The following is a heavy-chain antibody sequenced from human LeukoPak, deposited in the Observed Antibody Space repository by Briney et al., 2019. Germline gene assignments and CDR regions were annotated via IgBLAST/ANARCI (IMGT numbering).Heavy chain of an antibody. Sequence: GASVKFSCKASGYTFTSYAMHWVRQAPGQRLEWMGWINAGNGNTKYSQKFQGRVTITRDTSASTAYMELSSLRSEDTAVYYCARPDGSGSYYPLSYWGQGTLVTVSS. V-gene: IGHV1-3*01. J-gene: IGHJ4*02. CDR1: GYTFTSYA. CDR2: INAGNGNT. CDR3: ARPDGSGSYYPLSY. D-gene: IGHD3-10*01.